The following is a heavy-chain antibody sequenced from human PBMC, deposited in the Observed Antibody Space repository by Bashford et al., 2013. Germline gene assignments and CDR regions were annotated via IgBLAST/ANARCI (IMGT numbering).Heavy chain of an antibody. CDR2: INPKRGVT. J-gene: IGHJ3*01. CDR3: ARDGPVVGVWNAFDV. D-gene: IGHD1-26*01. V-gene: IGHV1-2*02. Sequence: WVRQAPGQGLDWMGWINPKRGVTKYAQKFQGRVTMTRDTSISTAYMELSSLRSDDTAVYFCARDGPVVGVWNAFDVWGQGTVVTVSS.